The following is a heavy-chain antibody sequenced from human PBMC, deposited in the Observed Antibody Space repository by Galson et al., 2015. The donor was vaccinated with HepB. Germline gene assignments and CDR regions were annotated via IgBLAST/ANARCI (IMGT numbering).Heavy chain of an antibody. J-gene: IGHJ1*01. CDR3: AQSPSSSCFECLHH. D-gene: IGHD2-2*01. V-gene: IGHV4-59*01. CDR2: FSYTGSI. Sequence: SETLSLTCTVSGGSINSYYWSWIRQPPGRGLEWIGSFSYTGSIDYNPSLKSRVTISVDTSRDQFSLKLSSVTAADTAIYYCAQSPSSSCFECLHHWGQGTLVTVSS. CDR1: GGSINSYY.